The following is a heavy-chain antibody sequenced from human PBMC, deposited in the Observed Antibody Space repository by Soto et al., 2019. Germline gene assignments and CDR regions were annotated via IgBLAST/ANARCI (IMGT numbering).Heavy chain of an antibody. CDR1: GGTFSSYA. V-gene: IGHV1-69*01. CDR2: IIPIFGTA. CDR3: ARAPRGDALMGSYYYYGLDL. J-gene: IGHJ6*02. D-gene: IGHD2-21*02. Sequence: QVQLVKSGAEVKKPGSSVKVSCKASGGTFSSYAISWVRQDPGQGLEWMGGIIPIFGTANYAQKSQGRVTITADESTRTAYMELGSLRAEDTAVYYCARAPRGDALMGSYYYYGLDLWGQGTTVTVSS.